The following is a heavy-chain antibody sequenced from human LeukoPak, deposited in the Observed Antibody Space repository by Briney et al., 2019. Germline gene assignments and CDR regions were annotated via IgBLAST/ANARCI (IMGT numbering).Heavy chain of an antibody. CDR3: ARDWYSGSLDY. Sequence: PGGSLRRTCAASGFTFSSYSMNWVRQAPGKGLEWVSSISSSSSYMYYADSVKGRFTISRDNAKNSLYLQMNSLRAEDTAVYYCARDWYSGSLDYWGQGTLVTVSS. J-gene: IGHJ4*02. CDR2: ISSSSSYM. CDR1: GFTFSSYS. V-gene: IGHV3-21*01. D-gene: IGHD1-26*01.